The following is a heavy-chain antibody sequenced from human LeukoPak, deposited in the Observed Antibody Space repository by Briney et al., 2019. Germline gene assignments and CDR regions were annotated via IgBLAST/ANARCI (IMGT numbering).Heavy chain of an antibody. CDR1: GGSFSGYY. V-gene: IGHV4-34*01. D-gene: IGHD6-13*01. J-gene: IGHJ6*03. CDR2: INHSGST. Sequence: SETLSLTCAVYGGSFSGYYWSWIRQPPGKGLEWIGEINHSGSTNYNPSLKSRVTISLDTSRNQFSLKLSSVTAADTAVYYCARQTRGKQHNQYYYYMDVWGKGTTVTVSS. CDR3: ARQTRGKQHNQYYYYMDV.